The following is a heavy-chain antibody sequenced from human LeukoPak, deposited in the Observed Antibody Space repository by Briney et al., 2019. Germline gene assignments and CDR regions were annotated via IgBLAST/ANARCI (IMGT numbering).Heavy chain of an antibody. CDR2: INHSGST. CDR3: ERSSGWYSYYFDY. V-gene: IGHV4-34*01. D-gene: IGHD6-19*01. CDR1: CGSFSVYY. J-gene: IGHJ4*02. Sequence: SETLSLTYAVYCGSFSVYYCSWVRQPPGKGLEWIGEINHSGSTNYNPSLKSRVTISVDTSKNQFSLKLSSVTAADTAVYYCERSSGWYSYYFDYWGQGNLVTVSS.